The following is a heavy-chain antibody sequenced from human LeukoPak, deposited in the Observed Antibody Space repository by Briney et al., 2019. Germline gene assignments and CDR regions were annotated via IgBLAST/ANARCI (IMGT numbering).Heavy chain of an antibody. CDR2: VNPDGSST. CDR3: ARGAMIAFDY. Sequence: GGSLRLSCAASGFTLSNYWVHWVRQAPGKGLVWVSRVNPDGSSTNYADSVKGRFTISRDNAKNTLYLQMNSLRAEDTAVYYCARGAMIAFDYWGQGTLVTVSS. V-gene: IGHV3-74*01. D-gene: IGHD3-22*01. J-gene: IGHJ4*02. CDR1: GFTLSNYW.